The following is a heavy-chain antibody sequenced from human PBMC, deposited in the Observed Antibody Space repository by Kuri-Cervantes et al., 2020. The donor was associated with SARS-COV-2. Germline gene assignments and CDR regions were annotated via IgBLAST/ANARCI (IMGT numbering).Heavy chain of an antibody. V-gene: IGHV3-23*01. D-gene: IGHD6-19*01. CDR2: ISASGAST. J-gene: IGHJ4*02. CDR3: ARVGTSIAVSGRFDY. Sequence: GESLKISCAASGFTFSSYAMSWVRQAPGKGLEWVSVISASGASTYYADSVKGRFTISRDNSKNTLYLQMNSLRAEDTAVYCCARVGTSIAVSGRFDYWGQGTLVTVSS. CDR1: GFTFSSYA.